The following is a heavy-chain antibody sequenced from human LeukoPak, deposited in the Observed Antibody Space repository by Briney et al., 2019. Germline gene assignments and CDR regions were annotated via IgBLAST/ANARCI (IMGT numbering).Heavy chain of an antibody. J-gene: IGHJ4*02. CDR2: IKQDGSEK. CDR3: AREGFTLGDYFDY. Sequence: GGSLRLSRTASGFTFSSYWMSWVRQAPGKGLEWVANIKQDGSEKYYVDSVKGRFTISRDNAKNSLYLQMNSLRAEDTAVYYCAREGFTLGDYFDYWGQGTLVTVSS. V-gene: IGHV3-7*01. D-gene: IGHD3-16*01. CDR1: GFTFSSYW.